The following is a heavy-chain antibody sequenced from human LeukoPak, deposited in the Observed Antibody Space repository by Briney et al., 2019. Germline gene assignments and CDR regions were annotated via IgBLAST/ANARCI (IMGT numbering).Heavy chain of an antibody. J-gene: IGHJ3*02. Sequence: GGSLRLSCAASGFSFTDYDMHWVRHAKGGGLEWVSSIGKAGDTYYSDSVKGRFTISRENANNHIYLQMNSLGAEDTAVYYCARYFDIWGQGTMVTVSS. CDR3: ARYFDI. CDR1: GFSFTDYD. V-gene: IGHV3-13*01. CDR2: IGKAGDT.